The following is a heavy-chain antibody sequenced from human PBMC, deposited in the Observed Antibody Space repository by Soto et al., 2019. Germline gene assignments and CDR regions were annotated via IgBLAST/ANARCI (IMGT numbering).Heavy chain of an antibody. V-gene: IGHV3-30-3*01. CDR1: GFIFSSSP. D-gene: IGHD2-21*02. J-gene: IGHJ4*02. Sequence: GGSLRLSCAASGFIFSSSPMHWVRQAPGKGLEWVAVVSKDGSDKHYADSVKGRFTISRDNSENTLHLQMNSLRPEDTGVYYCARSYCGDNCALDYWGQGTPVTVSS. CDR2: VSKDGSDK. CDR3: ARSYCGDNCALDY.